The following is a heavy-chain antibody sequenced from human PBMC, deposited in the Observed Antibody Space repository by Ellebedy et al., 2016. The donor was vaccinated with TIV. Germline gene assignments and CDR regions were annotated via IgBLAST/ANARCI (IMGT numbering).Heavy chain of an antibody. CDR2: IYSPGHT. CDR1: GFTVRSGY. Sequence: GESLKISXAVSGFTVRSGYMSWARQAPGKGLEWVSFIYSPGHTDYADSVKGRFTISRDDSKNTIFLQMSSLRSEDTAVYYCVRGGITMLRGLMFWGQGTPVTVSS. CDR3: VRGGITMLRGLMF. J-gene: IGHJ4*02. D-gene: IGHD3-10*01. V-gene: IGHV3-53*01.